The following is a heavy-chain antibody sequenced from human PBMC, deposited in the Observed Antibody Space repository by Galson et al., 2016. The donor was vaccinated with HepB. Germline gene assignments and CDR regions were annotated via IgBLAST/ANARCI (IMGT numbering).Heavy chain of an antibody. CDR2: ITDSGDNT. V-gene: IGHV3-23*01. CDR3: AKSATVTDGIDD. D-gene: IGHD4-17*01. Sequence: VRQAPGKGLQWVSGITDSGDNTYYADSVRGRFTISRDNSKNTLYLEMNSLRAEDTALYYCAKSATVTDGIDDWGQGTLVTVSS. J-gene: IGHJ4*02.